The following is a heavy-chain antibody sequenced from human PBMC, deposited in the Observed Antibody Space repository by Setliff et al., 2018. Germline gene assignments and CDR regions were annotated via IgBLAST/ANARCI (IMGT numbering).Heavy chain of an antibody. CDR2: INTNTGNT. V-gene: IGHV7-4-1*02. D-gene: IGHD2-2*01. Sequence: ASVKVSCKASGYTFTSYAMNWVRQAPGQGLEWMGWINTNTGNTTYAQGFTGRFVFSLDTSVSTAYLQISSLKSEDTAVYYCARDRGCSSTSCWTDDAFDIWGQGTMVTVSS. CDR1: GYTFTSYA. J-gene: IGHJ3*02. CDR3: ARDRGCSSTSCWTDDAFDI.